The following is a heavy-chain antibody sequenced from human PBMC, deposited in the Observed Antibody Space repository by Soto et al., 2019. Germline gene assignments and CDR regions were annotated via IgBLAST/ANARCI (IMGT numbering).Heavy chain of an antibody. CDR2: IYYSGST. Sequence: SETLSLTCTVSGGSISSYYWSWIRQPPGKGLEWIGYIYYSGSTNYNPSLKSRVTISVDTSKNQFSLKLSSVTAADTAVYYCARHEYITVTAPFDYWGQGTLVTV. CDR3: ARHEYITVTAPFDY. D-gene: IGHD4-17*01. J-gene: IGHJ4*02. CDR1: GGSISSYY. V-gene: IGHV4-59*08.